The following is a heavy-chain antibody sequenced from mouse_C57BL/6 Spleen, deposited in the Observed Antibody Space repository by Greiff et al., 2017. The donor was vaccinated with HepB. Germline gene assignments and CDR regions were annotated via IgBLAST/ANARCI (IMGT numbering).Heavy chain of an antibody. D-gene: IGHD2-3*01. V-gene: IGHV1-15*01. CDR2: IDPETGGT. J-gene: IGHJ3*01. Sequence: QVQLQQSGAELVRPGASVTLSCKASGYTFTDYEMHWVKQTPVHGLEWIGAIDPETGGTAYNQKFKGKAILTADKSSSTAYMELRSLTSEDSAVYYCTRGDGYSVFAYWGQGTLVTVSA. CDR1: GYTFTDYE. CDR3: TRGDGYSVFAY.